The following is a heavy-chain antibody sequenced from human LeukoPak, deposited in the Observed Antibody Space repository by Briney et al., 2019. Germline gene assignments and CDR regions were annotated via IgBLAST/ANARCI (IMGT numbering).Heavy chain of an antibody. CDR3: ASLDYDFWSGLVRWFDP. J-gene: IGHJ5*02. CDR2: ICTSGST. V-gene: IGHV4-4*07. CDR1: GGSISTYC. Sequence: SETLSLTCTVSGGSISTYCWSWIRQPAGKGLEWIGHICTSGSTNYNPSLKSRVTISVDTSKNQFSLKLSSVTAADTAVYYCASLDYDFWSGLVRWFDPWGQGTLVTVSS. D-gene: IGHD3-3*01.